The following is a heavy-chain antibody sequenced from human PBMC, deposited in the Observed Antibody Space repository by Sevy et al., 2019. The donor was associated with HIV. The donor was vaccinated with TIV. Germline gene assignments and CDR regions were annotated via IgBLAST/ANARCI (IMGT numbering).Heavy chain of an antibody. Sequence: ASVKVSCKASGYTFTSYGISWVRQAPGQGLEWMGWLSAYNGNTNYAQKLQGRVTMTTDTSTSTAYMELRSLRSDDTAVYYCARDRSPYYYDSSGYGHDAFDIWGQGTMVTVSS. J-gene: IGHJ3*02. CDR2: LSAYNGNT. D-gene: IGHD3-22*01. CDR1: GYTFTSYG. CDR3: ARDRSPYYYDSSGYGHDAFDI. V-gene: IGHV1-18*01.